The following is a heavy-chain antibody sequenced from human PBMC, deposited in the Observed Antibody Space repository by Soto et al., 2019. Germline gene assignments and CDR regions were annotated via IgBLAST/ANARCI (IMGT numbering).Heavy chain of an antibody. CDR3: TRDLCHDNSAQPFDY. J-gene: IGHJ4*02. CDR2: IRSRSYAGTT. Sequence: PGGSLRLSCASSGFKFDDYAMSWVRQAPGRGLEWVGYIRSRSYAGTTAYAASVEGRFIISRDDTSSIAYLQMHGLRIEDTAVYYCTRDLCHDNSAQPFDYWGQGTLVIVSS. V-gene: IGHV3-49*04. CDR1: GFKFDDYA. D-gene: IGHD3-22*01.